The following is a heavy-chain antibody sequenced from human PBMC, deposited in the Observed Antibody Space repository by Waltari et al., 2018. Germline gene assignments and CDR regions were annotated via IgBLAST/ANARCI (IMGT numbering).Heavy chain of an antibody. J-gene: IGHJ3*02. CDR3: ARHRDPGHSFDI. CDR1: GGSLSGHW. Sequence: QVRLQQWGAGLLKPSETLSLTCAVYGGSLSGHWWSWIRKPPGKGLTWIGEISERGNTYYKPSLQRRVAISIDMSKNQFSLTMTSVTAADTALYYCARHRDPGHSFDIWGQGTVTVSA. D-gene: IGHD2-21*01. CDR2: ISERGNT. V-gene: IGHV4-34*01.